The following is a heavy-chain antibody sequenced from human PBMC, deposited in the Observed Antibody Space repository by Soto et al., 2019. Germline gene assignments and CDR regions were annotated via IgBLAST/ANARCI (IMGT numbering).Heavy chain of an antibody. D-gene: IGHD5-12*01. CDR1: GGSISSYY. Sequence: PSETLSLTCTVSGGSISSYYWSWIRQPPGKGLEWIGYIYYSGSTNYNPSLKSRVTISVDTSKNQFSLKLSSVTAADTAVYYCARLYSGYDYNWDDYWGQGTLVTVSS. J-gene: IGHJ4*02. CDR3: ARLYSGYDYNWDDY. CDR2: IYYSGST. V-gene: IGHV4-59*08.